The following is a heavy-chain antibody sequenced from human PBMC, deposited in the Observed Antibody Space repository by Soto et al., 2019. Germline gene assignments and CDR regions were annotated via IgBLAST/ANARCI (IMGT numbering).Heavy chain of an antibody. Sequence: GGSLRLSCAASGFTFSSYAMSWVRQAPGKGLEWVSAISGSGGSTYYADSVKGRFTISRDNSKNTLYLQMNSLRAEDTAVYYCAKDLPPFGPLRYFVWSPSRFDPWGQETLVTVSS. CDR3: AKDLPPFGPLRYFVWSPSRFDP. CDR1: GFTFSSYA. V-gene: IGHV3-23*01. CDR2: ISGSGGST. J-gene: IGHJ5*02. D-gene: IGHD3-9*01.